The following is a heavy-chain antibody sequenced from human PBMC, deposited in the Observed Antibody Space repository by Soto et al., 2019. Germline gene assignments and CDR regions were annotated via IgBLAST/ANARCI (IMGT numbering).Heavy chain of an antibody. CDR3: AREIIPLTTDWYFDL. V-gene: IGHV4-30-4*01. D-gene: IGHD4-17*01. Sequence: QVQLQESGPGRVKPSETLSLTCTVSGGSISGGIYYWSWVRQSPGKGLEWIGYIFHSGSTFYNPSLGSRVTISVDTSKNQFSLRLSSVTAADTAVYYCAREIIPLTTDWYFDLWGRGTLVTVSS. J-gene: IGHJ2*01. CDR1: GGSISGGIYY. CDR2: IFHSGST.